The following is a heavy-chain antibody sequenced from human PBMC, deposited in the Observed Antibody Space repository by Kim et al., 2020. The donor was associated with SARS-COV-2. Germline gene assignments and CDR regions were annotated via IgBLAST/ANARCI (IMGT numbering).Heavy chain of an antibody. D-gene: IGHD3-3*01. CDR1: GFTFSSYA. CDR2: ISYDGSNK. J-gene: IGHJ4*02. V-gene: IGHV3-30-3*01. Sequence: GGSLRLSCAASGFTFSSYAMHWVRQAPGKGLEWVAVISYDGSNKYYADSVKGRFTISRDNSKNTLYLQMNSLRAEDTAVYYCARDADYYFDYWGQGTLVTVSS. CDR3: ARDADYYFDY.